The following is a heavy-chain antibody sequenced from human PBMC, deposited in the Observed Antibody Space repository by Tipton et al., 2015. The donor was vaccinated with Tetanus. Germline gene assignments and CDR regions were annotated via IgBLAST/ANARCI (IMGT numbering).Heavy chain of an antibody. CDR3: AREADCSGGSCFSGDFDN. CDR1: GLIFSSYG. Sequence: SLRLSCAASGLIFSSYGIHWVRQAPGKGLEWVAVSRYDGTDKYYADSVKGRFTISRDNSKNTLYLQMNSLRAEDTAVYYCAREADCSGGSCFSGDFDNWGQGTQVTVSS. J-gene: IGHJ4*02. CDR2: SRYDGTDK. D-gene: IGHD2-15*01. V-gene: IGHV3-33*01.